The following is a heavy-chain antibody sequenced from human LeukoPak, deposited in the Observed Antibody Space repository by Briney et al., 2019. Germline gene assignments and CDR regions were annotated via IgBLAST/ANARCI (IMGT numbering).Heavy chain of an antibody. CDR3: ARIRDGYNDAYDI. V-gene: IGHV1-69*05. CDR2: IIPIFGKA. J-gene: IGHJ3*02. CDR1: RGTFSSYA. Sequence: SVKVSCKASRGTFSSYAISWVRQAPGQGLEWMGGIIPIFGKANYAQKFQGRVTMTSDTSARTVYMELSSLRSEDTAIYYCARIRDGYNDAYDIWGQGTVVTVPS. D-gene: IGHD5-24*01.